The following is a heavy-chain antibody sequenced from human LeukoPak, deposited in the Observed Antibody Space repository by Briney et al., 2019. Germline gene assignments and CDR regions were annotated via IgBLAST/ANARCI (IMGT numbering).Heavy chain of an antibody. D-gene: IGHD2-2*02. V-gene: IGHV3-7*01. CDR1: GFSFSGYW. J-gene: IGHJ4*02. CDR3: TRDYCSATSCYIDY. CDR2: IKQDGSEK. Sequence: GGSLRLSCTASGFSFSGYWMSWVRQAPGKGLEWVANIKQDGSEKYYVDSVKGRFTISRDNAKNTLYLQMNSLRAEDTAVYYCTRDYCSATSCYIDYWGQGTLVTVSS.